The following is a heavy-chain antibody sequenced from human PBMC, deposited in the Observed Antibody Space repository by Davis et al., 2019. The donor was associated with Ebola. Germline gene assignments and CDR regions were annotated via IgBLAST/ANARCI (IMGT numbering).Heavy chain of an antibody. CDR1: GFTFSDYW. CDR2: IRPDENEQ. Sequence: PGGSLRLSCEGSGFTFSDYWLSWVRQAPGKRLEWVANIRPDENEQYSLDSVRGRFTISRNNARNSLFLQMNNLKVEDTAVYYCARVKICFGDCFEYWGQGTLVTVSS. V-gene: IGHV3-7*01. CDR3: ARVKICFGDCFEY. J-gene: IGHJ4*02. D-gene: IGHD2-21*02.